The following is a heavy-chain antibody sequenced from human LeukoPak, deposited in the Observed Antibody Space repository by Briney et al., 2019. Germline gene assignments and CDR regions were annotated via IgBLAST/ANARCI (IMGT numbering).Heavy chain of an antibody. J-gene: IGHJ4*02. D-gene: IGHD4-17*01. Sequence: GGSLRLSCAASGFSISNYWMSWVRQGPGKGLEWVASINPDGSAERYVDSVKGRFTISRDNAKNSMYLQMNSLSAEDTALFYCARLFGGVTTFDYWGQGTLVTVSS. CDR1: GFSISNYW. CDR2: INPDGSAE. CDR3: ARLFGGVTTFDY. V-gene: IGHV3-7*01.